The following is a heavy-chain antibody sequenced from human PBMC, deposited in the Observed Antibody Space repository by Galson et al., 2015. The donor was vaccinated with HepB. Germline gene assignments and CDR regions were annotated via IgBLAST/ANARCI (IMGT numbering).Heavy chain of an antibody. J-gene: IGHJ4*02. CDR3: AREPSSGYYYALDY. Sequence: SLRLSCAASGFTFSSYAMHWVRQAPGKGLEWVAVISYDGSNKYYADSVKGRFTISRDNSKNTLYLQMNSLRAEDTAVYYCAREPSSGYYYALDYWGQGTLVTVSS. CDR2: ISYDGSNK. D-gene: IGHD3-22*01. V-gene: IGHV3-30-3*01. CDR1: GFTFSSYA.